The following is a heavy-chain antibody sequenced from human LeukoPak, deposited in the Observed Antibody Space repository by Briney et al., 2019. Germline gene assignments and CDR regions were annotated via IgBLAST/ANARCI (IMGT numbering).Heavy chain of an antibody. J-gene: IGHJ2*01. D-gene: IGHD6-13*01. Sequence: PGGSLRLSCAASGFTFSSYEMNWVRQAPGKGLEWVSYISSSGSTIYYADSVKGRFTISRDNAKNSLYLQMNSLRTEDTALYYCAKGGAAADNYWYFDLWGRGTLVTVSS. CDR3: AKGGAAADNYWYFDL. CDR1: GFTFSSYE. V-gene: IGHV3-48*03. CDR2: ISSSGSTI.